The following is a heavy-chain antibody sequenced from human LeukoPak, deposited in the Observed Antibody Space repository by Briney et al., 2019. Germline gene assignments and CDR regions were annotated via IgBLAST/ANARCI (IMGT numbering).Heavy chain of an antibody. Sequence: GGSLRLSCAASGFTFRSYAMSWVRQAPGKGLEWVSAIGSGGGTYYADSVKGRFTISRDNSKNTLYLQMNSLRAEDTAVYYCAKTRRWEIAAAGTFDYWGQGTLVTVSS. CDR3: AKTRRWEIAAAGTFDY. CDR1: GFTFRSYA. CDR2: IGSGGGT. J-gene: IGHJ4*02. V-gene: IGHV3-23*01. D-gene: IGHD6-13*01.